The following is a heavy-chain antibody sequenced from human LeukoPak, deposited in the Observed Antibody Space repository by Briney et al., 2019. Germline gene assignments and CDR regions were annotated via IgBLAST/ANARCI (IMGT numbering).Heavy chain of an antibody. CDR3: ARRGLAGSSWYNYYYYMDV. CDR2: IYYSGST. CDR1: GGSISRSSYY. V-gene: IGHV4-39*07. D-gene: IGHD6-13*01. J-gene: IGHJ6*03. Sequence: PSETLSLTCTVSGGSISRSSYYWGWIRQPPGKGLEWIGSIYYSGSTYYNPSLKSRVTISVDTSKNQFSLKLSSVTAADTAVYYCARRGLAGSSWYNYYYYMDVWGKGTTVTISS.